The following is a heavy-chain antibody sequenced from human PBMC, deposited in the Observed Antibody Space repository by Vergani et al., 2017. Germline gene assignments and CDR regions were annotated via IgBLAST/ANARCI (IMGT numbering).Heavy chain of an antibody. CDR2: INHSGST. D-gene: IGHD3-22*01. CDR3: ARGPSYYYDSNGYDY. Sequence: QVQLQQWGAGLLKPSETLSLTCAVYGGSFSGYYWSWIRQPPGKGLEWIGEINHSGSTNYNPSLKSRVTISVDTSKNQFSLKLSSVTAADTAVYYCARGPSYYYDSNGYDYWGQGTLVTVSS. J-gene: IGHJ4*02. CDR1: GGSFSGYY. V-gene: IGHV4-34*01.